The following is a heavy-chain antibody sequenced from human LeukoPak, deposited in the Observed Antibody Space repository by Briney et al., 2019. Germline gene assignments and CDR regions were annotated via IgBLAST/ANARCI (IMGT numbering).Heavy chain of an antibody. CDR3: ARVIISTKYYSGMDV. V-gene: IGHV4-59*01. Sequence: SETLSLTCTVSGGSISDYYWSWIRQPPGKGLEWIGYIHSSGRTNYNPSLKSRLTILVDTSKNQFSLKLSSVTAADTAVYYCARVIISTKYYSGMDVWGQGTTVTVSS. J-gene: IGHJ6*02. CDR1: GGSISDYY. D-gene: IGHD2/OR15-2a*01. CDR2: IHSSGRT.